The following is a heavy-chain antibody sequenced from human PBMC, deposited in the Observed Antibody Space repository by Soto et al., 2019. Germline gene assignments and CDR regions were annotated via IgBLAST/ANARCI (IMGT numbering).Heavy chain of an antibody. J-gene: IGHJ4*02. CDR3: ARGHSVDTAMVTSY. CDR2: MNPNSGNT. CDR1: GYTFTSYD. D-gene: IGHD5-18*01. Sequence: QVQLVQSGAEVKKPGASVKVSCKASGYTFTSYDINWVRQATGQGLEWMGWMNPNSGNTGYAQKFQGRVTMTRNTSITTAYMELSSLRSEDTAVYYCARGHSVDTAMVTSYWGQGTLVTVSS. V-gene: IGHV1-8*01.